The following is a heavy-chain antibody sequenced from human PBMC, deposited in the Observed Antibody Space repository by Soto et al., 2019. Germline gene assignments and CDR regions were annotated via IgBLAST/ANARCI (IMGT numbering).Heavy chain of an antibody. CDR3: ARNSDCSSISCFFPPHV. CDR2: IRSSSSYI. J-gene: IGHJ6*02. D-gene: IGHD2-2*01. CDR1: GFTFRDYN. V-gene: IGHV3-21*01. Sequence: PGGSLRLSCAASGFTFRDYNMNWVRQAPGKGLEWVSSIRSSSSYIYYADSVKGRFTISRDNAKNSLYLQMNSLRAEDTAVYYCARNSDCSSISCFFPPHVWGQGTTVTVSS.